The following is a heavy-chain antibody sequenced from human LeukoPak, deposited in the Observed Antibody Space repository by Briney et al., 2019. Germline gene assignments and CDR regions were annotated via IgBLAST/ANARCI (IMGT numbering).Heavy chain of an antibody. CDR1: GGTFSSYA. J-gene: IGHJ4*02. Sequence: ASVKVSCKASGGTFSSYAISWVRQAPGQGLEWMGWISAYNGNTNYAQKLQGRVTMTTDTSTSTAYMELRSLRSDDTAVYYCARIGYYDSSGYHFDYWGQGTLVTVSS. V-gene: IGHV1-18*01. D-gene: IGHD3-22*01. CDR3: ARIGYYDSSGYHFDY. CDR2: ISAYNGNT.